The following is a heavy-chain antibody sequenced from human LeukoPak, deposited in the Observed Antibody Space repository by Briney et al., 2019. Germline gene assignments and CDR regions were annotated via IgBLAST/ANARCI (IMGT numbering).Heavy chain of an antibody. J-gene: IGHJ4*02. D-gene: IGHD2-15*01. CDR3: ARDGGSRRFDY. Sequence: SETLSLTCTVSGGSISSGSYYWSWIRQPAGKGLEWIGRIYTSGSTNYNPSLKSRVTISVDTSKNQFSLKLSSVTAADTAVYYCARDGGSRRFDYWGQGTLVTVSS. CDR1: GGSISSGSYY. CDR2: IYTSGST. V-gene: IGHV4-61*02.